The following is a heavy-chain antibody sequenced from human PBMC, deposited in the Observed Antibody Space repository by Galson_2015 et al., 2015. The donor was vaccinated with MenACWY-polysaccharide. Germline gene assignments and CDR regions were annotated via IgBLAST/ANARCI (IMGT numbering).Heavy chain of an antibody. CDR1: GFTFDDYA. V-gene: IGHV3-9*01. D-gene: IGHD3-22*01. J-gene: IGHJ3*01. CDR3: AKGFYYDTSRSTFDV. CDR2: ISWNRGSK. Sequence: SLRLSCAASGFTFDDYAMHWVRQGPGKGLEWVSGISWNRGSKGYADSVRGRFTISRDTAKNSLYLQMNSLRAEDTALYYCAKGFYYDTSRSTFDVWGQGTMVTVSS.